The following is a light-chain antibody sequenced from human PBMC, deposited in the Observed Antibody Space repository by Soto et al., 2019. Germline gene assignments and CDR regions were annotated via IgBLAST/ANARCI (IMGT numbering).Light chain of an antibody. CDR1: NSDVGGYNS. CDR2: EVT. CDR3: NSYTNSSAVV. Sequence: QSALTQPASVSGSPGQSITISCTGTNSDVGGYNSVSWYQQHPGKAPKLLVYEVTNRPSGVSDRFSGSKSGNTASLTISGLQAEDEADYYCNSYTNSSAVVFGGGTKLTVL. J-gene: IGLJ2*01. V-gene: IGLV2-14*01.